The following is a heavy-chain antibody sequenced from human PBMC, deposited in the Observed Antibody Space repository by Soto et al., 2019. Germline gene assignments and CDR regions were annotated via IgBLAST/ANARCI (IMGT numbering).Heavy chain of an antibody. CDR3: AKIDIRSMIVPTQAAFDI. CDR2: ISGSGGST. D-gene: IGHD3-22*01. V-gene: IGHV3-23*01. CDR1: GFTFSSYA. Sequence: GGSLRLSCAASGFTFSSYAMSWVRQAPGKGLEWVSAISGSGGSTYYADSVKGRFTISRDNSKNTLYLQMNSLRAEDTAVYYCAKIDIRSMIVPTQAAFDIWGQGTMVTVSS. J-gene: IGHJ3*02.